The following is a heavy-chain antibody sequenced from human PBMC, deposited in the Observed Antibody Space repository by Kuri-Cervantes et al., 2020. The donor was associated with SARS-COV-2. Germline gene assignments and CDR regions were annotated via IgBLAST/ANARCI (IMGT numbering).Heavy chain of an antibody. CDR1: GYTFTGYY. CDR3: ARDADSSSWYPGAFDI. V-gene: IGHV1-2*06. CDR2: INPNSGGT. D-gene: IGHD6-13*01. J-gene: IGHJ3*02. Sequence: ASVKVSCKASGYTFTGYYMLWVRQAPGQGIEWMGRINPNSGGTNYAQKFQGRVTMTRDTSISTAYMELSRLRSDDTAVYYCARDADSSSWYPGAFDIWGQGTMVTVSS.